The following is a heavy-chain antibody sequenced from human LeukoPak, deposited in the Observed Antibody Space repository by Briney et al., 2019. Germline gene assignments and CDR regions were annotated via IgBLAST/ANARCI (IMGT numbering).Heavy chain of an antibody. V-gene: IGHV3-30*04. Sequence: PGGSLRLSCAASGFTFNIYALHWVRQAPGKGLEWVAVISDDESSEKYAESVKGRFTISRDNSKKTLNLQLNSLRPEDTAVYYCARDGGEGFETFDQWGQGTLVTVSS. CDR3: ARDGGEGFETFDQ. D-gene: IGHD3-16*01. CDR2: ISDDESSE. J-gene: IGHJ4*02. CDR1: GFTFNIYA.